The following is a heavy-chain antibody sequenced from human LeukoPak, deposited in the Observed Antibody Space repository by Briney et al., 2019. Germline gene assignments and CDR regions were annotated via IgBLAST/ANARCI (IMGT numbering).Heavy chain of an antibody. CDR2: IRYDGSNK. CDR3: AKALYYDFWSGYRSYYYYYMDV. Sequence: GGSLRLSCAASGFTFSSYGMHWVRQAPGKGLEWVAFIRYDGSNKYYADSVKGRFTISRENSKNTLYLQMNSLRAEDTAVYYCAKALYYDFWSGYRSYYYYYMDVWGKGTTVTVSS. V-gene: IGHV3-30*02. J-gene: IGHJ6*03. CDR1: GFTFSSYG. D-gene: IGHD3-3*01.